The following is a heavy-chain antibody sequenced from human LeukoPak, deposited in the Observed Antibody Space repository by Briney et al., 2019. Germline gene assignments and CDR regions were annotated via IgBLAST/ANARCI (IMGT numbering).Heavy chain of an antibody. V-gene: IGHV4-59*08. J-gene: IGHJ6*02. Sequence: KTSETLSLTCTVSGGSISSYYWSWIRQPPGKGLEWIGYIYYSGSTNYNPSLKSRVAISVDTSKNQFSLKLSSVTAADTAVYYCARRPDNDYPHTSLGYGMDVWGQGTTVTVCS. CDR3: ARRPDNDYPHTSLGYGMDV. CDR1: GGSISSYY. CDR2: IYYSGST. D-gene: IGHD4-11*01.